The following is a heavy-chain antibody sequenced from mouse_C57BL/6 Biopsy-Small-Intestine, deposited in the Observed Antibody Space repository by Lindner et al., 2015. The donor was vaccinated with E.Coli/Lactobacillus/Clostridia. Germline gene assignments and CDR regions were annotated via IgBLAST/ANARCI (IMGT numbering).Heavy chain of an antibody. V-gene: IGHV1-18*01. D-gene: IGHD2-4*01. CDR3: ARSSMIRWYFDV. Sequence: VQLPESGPELVKPGASVKIPCKASGYTFTDYNMDWVKQSHGKSLEWIGDINPNNGGTIYNQKFKGKATLTVDKSSSTAYMELRSLTSEDTAVYYCARSSMIRWYFDVWGTGTTVTVSS. CDR1: GYTFTDYN. CDR2: INPNNGGT. J-gene: IGHJ1*03.